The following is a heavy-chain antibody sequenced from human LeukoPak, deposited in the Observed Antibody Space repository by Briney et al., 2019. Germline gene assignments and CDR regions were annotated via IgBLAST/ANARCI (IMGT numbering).Heavy chain of an antibody. V-gene: IGHV3-7*01. CDR2: IKQDGSEK. CDR3: ARARWDYYYGMDV. CDR1: GFTYHTYW. J-gene: IGHJ6*02. Sequence: PGGSLRLSCAASGFTYHTYWMSWVRQAPGKGLEWVANIKQDGSEKYYVDSVKGRFTISRDNAKNSLYLQMNSLRAEDTAVYYCARARWDYYYGMDVWGQGTTVTVSS. D-gene: IGHD1-26*01.